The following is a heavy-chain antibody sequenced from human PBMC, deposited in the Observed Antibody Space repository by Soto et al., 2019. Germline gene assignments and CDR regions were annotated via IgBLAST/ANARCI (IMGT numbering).Heavy chain of an antibody. CDR3: TRLLNNWNHDWFDP. CDR1: GFTFSGSA. J-gene: IGHJ5*02. CDR2: IRSKANSYAT. V-gene: IGHV3-73*01. D-gene: IGHD1-1*01. Sequence: PGGSLRLSCAASGFTFSGSAMHWVRQASGKGLEWVGRIRSKANSYATAYAASVKGRFTISRDDSKNTAYLQLNSLKTEDTAVYYCTRLLNNWNHDWFDPWGQGTQVTVSS.